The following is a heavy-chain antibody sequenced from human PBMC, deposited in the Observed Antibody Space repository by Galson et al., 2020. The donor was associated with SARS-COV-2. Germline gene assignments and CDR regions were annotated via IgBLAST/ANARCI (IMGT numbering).Heavy chain of an antibody. V-gene: IGHV4-39*02. J-gene: IGHJ6*03. CDR3: AREYVLRYFDWCYYYYMGV. Sequence: SEPLSLTCTVSGGSISSSSYYWGWIRQPPGKGLEWIGSIYSSGSTYYNPSLKSRVTISVDTSKNQFSLKLSSVTAADTAVYYCAREYVLRYFDWCYYYYMGVWGKGTTVTVSS. CDR1: GGSISSSSYY. CDR2: IYSSGST. D-gene: IGHD3-9*01.